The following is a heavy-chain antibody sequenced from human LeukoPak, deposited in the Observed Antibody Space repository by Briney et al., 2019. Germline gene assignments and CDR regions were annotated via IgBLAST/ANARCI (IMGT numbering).Heavy chain of an antibody. D-gene: IGHD2-15*01. CDR1: GLTFSSYA. CDR3: ARSRYCSGGSCYFDAFDF. V-gene: IGHV3-21*01. J-gene: IGHJ3*01. Sequence: GRSLRLSCAASGLTFSSYAMHWVRQPPGKGLEWVSSIRSRSSQRYYAESVEGRFTISRDNAKNSLYLQMNSQRAEDTAVYYCARSRYCSGGSCYFDAFDFWGQGTMVTVSS. CDR2: IRSRSSQR.